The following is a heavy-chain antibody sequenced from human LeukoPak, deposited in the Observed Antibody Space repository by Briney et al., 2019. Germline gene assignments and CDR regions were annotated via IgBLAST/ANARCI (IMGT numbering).Heavy chain of an antibody. Sequence: PGGSLRLSCAASGFIFSDYYMSWIRQAPGKGLEWVSYISSSSSYTNYADSVKGRFTISRDNAKNSLSLLMNSLRAEDTAVYYCARDGGSGILDWGQGTLVTVSS. V-gene: IGHV3-11*06. J-gene: IGHJ4*02. CDR1: GFIFSDYY. CDR2: ISSSSSYT. D-gene: IGHD3-10*01. CDR3: ARDGGSGILD.